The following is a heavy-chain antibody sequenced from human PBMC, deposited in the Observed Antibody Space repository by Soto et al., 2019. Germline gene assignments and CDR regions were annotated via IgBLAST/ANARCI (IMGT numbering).Heavy chain of an antibody. CDR1: GFTFSDYY. CDR3: ARVPLSGSSWYVPQGGYWFDP. CDR2: ISSSSSYT. V-gene: IGHV3-11*06. D-gene: IGHD6-13*01. Sequence: GGSLRLSCAASGFTFSDYYMSWIRQAPGKXLEWVSYISSSSSYTNYADSVKGRFTISRDNAKNSLYLQMNSLRAEDTAVYYCARVPLSGSSWYVPQGGYWFDPWGQGTLVTVYS. J-gene: IGHJ5*02.